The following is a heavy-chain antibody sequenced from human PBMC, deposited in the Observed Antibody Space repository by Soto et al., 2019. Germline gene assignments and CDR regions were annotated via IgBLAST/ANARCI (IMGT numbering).Heavy chain of an antibody. CDR1: GGTFSSYA. CDR2: IIPIFGTA. V-gene: IGHV1-69*13. CDR3: AFQPRYYDILP. J-gene: IGHJ5*02. D-gene: IGHD3-9*01. Sequence: GASVKVSCKASGGTFSSYAISWVRQAPGQGLEWMGGIIPIFGTANYAQKFQGRVTITADESTSTAYMELSSLRSEDTAVYYCAFQPRYYDILPWGQGTLVTVSS.